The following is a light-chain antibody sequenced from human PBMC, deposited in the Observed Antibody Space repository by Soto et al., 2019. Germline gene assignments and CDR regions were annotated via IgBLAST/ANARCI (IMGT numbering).Light chain of an antibody. V-gene: IGLV2-8*01. CDR1: SSDVGGYNY. CDR3: TSYAGGNNV. J-gene: IGLJ1*01. CDR2: EVN. Sequence: QSVLTQPPSASGSPGQSVTISCTGTSSDVGGYNYVSWYQQYPGKVPKLMVYEVNKRPSGVPDRFSGPKSGNTASLTVSGLQAEDEADYYCTSYAGGNNVFGTGTKLTVL.